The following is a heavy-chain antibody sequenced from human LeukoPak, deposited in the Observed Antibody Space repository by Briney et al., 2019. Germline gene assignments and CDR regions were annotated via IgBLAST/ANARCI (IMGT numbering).Heavy chain of an antibody. V-gene: IGHV4-4*07. D-gene: IGHD1-26*01. CDR2: IYTSGST. Sequence: SETLSLTCTVSGGSIRSYYWNWIRQPAGKGLEWIGRIYTSGSTNYNPSLKSRVTMSVDTSKNQFSLKLSSVTAADTAVYYCARDLSSGTYPYYYYYMDVWGKGTTDTVSS. CDR1: GGSIRSYY. CDR3: ARDLSSGTYPYYYYYMDV. J-gene: IGHJ6*03.